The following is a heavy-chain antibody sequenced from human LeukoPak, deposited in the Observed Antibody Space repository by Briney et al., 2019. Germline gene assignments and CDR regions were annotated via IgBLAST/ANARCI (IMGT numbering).Heavy chain of an antibody. CDR2: IYYSGST. V-gene: IGHV4-39*01. J-gene: IGHJ4*02. CDR3: ARHPTPLWFGELSVY. D-gene: IGHD3-10*01. Sequence: SETLSLTCAVYGGSFSGYYWGWIRQPPGKGLEWIGSIYYSGSTYYNPSLKSRVTISVDTSKNQFSLKLSSVTAADTAVYYCARHPTPLWFGELSVYWGQGTLVTVSS. CDR1: GGSFSGYY.